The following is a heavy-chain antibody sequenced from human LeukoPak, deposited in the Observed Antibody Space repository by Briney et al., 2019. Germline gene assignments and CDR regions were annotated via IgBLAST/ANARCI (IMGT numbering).Heavy chain of an antibody. V-gene: IGHV4-34*01. D-gene: IGHD3-22*01. CDR2: LNHSGST. CDR1: GXSFSGYY. CDR3: AKSGYYYDRKFDP. J-gene: IGHJ5*02. Sequence: SETLSLTCAVYGXSFSGYYRSWIRQPPGKGLEWIGELNHSGSTNYNPSLKSRVTISVATSKNQFSLKLSSVTAADTAVYYCAKSGYYYDRKFDPWGQGTLVTVSS.